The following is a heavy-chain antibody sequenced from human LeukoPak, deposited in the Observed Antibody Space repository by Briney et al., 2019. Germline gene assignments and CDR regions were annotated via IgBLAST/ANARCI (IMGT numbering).Heavy chain of an antibody. D-gene: IGHD1-1*01. J-gene: IGHJ4*02. CDR1: GISFSDYA. CDR2: ISPSGDAT. CDR3: ARDLRGTTGIFDY. Sequence: GGSLRLSCVASGISFSDYAMTWVRQAPGKGLEWVSVISPSGDATSHADSVKGRFTISRGNSKNSKNTLYLQMNSLRAEDTAVYYCARDLRGTTGIFDYWGQGTLVTVSS. V-gene: IGHV3-23*01.